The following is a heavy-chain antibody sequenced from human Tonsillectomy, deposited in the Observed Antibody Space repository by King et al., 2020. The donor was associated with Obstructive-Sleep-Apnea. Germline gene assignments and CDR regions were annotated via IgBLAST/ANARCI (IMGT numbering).Heavy chain of an antibody. Sequence: VQVVESGGDLVQPGGSLRLSCAASGFTFRSYWMTWVRQAPGTGLEWVANIRGDGSDKYYVDSVKGRFTISRDNAKNSLYLQMNSLRAEDTAVYYCARDRNYVAGTNYYDAFDIWGQGTMVTVSS. V-gene: IGHV3-7*01. J-gene: IGHJ3*02. CDR1: GFTFRSYW. CDR2: IRGDGSDK. D-gene: IGHD3-10*01. CDR3: ARDRNYVAGTNYYDAFDI.